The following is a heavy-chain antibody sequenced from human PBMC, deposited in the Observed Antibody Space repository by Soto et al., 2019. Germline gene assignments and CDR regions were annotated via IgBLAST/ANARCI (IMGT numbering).Heavy chain of an antibody. CDR3: ATCYYYGMDV. V-gene: IGHV5-10-1*01. CDR1: GYSFTSYW. CDR2: IDPSDSYT. J-gene: IGHJ6*02. Sequence: GESLKISCKGSGYSFTSYWISWVRQMPGKGLEWMGRIDPSDSYTNYSPSFQGHVTIPADKSISTAYLQWSSLKASDTAMYYCATCYYYGMDVWGQGTTVTVSS.